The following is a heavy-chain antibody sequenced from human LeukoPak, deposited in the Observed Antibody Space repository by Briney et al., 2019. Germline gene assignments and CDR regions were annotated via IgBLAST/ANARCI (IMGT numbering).Heavy chain of an antibody. CDR3: VRVDGDYYYYYMDV. D-gene: IGHD3-16*01. CDR1: GGSISSGGYY. J-gene: IGHJ6*03. Sequence: SETLSLTCTVSGGSISSGGYYWSWIRQPPGKGLEWIGYIYHSGSTYYNPSLKSRVTISVDRSKNQFSLKLSSVTAADTAVYSCVRVDGDYYYYYMDVWGKGTTVTVSS. CDR2: IYHSGST. V-gene: IGHV4-30-2*01.